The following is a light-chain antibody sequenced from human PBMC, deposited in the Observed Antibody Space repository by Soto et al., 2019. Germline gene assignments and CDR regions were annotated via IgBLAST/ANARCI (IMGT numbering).Light chain of an antibody. CDR3: AAWDDSLSGPV. J-gene: IGLJ7*01. CDR2: RNN. CDR1: SSNIGSNY. V-gene: IGLV1-47*01. Sequence: QSVLTQPPSASGTPGQRVTISCSGSSSNIGSNYVYWYQQLPGTAPKLLIYRNNQRPSGVPDRFSGSKSGTSASLAISGLRSEDEADYYCAAWDDSLSGPVFGGGTQRTVL.